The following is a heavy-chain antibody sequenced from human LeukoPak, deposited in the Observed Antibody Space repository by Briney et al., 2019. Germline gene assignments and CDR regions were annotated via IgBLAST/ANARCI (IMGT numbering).Heavy chain of an antibody. CDR1: GFTFSSYA. J-gene: IGHJ4*02. Sequence: GGSLRLSCAASGFTFSSYAMHWVRQAPGKGLEYVAAISSNGGSTYYANSVKGRFTISRDNSKNTLYLQMGSLRAEDMAVYYCARDYYDSSGYYLPGYWGQGTLVTVSS. CDR3: ARDYYDSSGYYLPGY. V-gene: IGHV3-64*01. CDR2: ISSNGGST. D-gene: IGHD3-22*01.